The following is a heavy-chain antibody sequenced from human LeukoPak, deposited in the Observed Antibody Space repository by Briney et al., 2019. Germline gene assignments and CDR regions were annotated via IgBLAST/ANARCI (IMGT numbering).Heavy chain of an antibody. D-gene: IGHD4-17*01. CDR2: ISWDGGST. CDR1: GFTFDDYT. Sequence: PGGSLRLSCAASGFTFDDYTMHWVRQAPGQGLEWVSLISWDGGSTDYADSVKGRFTISRDNSKNSLYLQMNSLRTEDTALYYCAKGPMTTVTKVFDYWGQGTLVTVSS. J-gene: IGHJ4*02. V-gene: IGHV3-43*01. CDR3: AKGPMTTVTKVFDY.